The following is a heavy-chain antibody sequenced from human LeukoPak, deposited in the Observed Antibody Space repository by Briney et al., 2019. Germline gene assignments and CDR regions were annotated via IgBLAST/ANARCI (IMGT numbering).Heavy chain of an antibody. CDR1: DYTFTNYD. V-gene: IGHV1-18*01. Sequence: GASVKVSCRASDYTFTNYDLSWVRQAPGQGLEWMGWISAYNGSTKNAQKPQGRVTMTTDTSTSTAYMELRSLRSDDTAVYYCARARGYSDVGTGFDIWGQGTMVTVSS. J-gene: IGHJ3*02. D-gene: IGHD5-18*01. CDR3: ARARGYSDVGTGFDI. CDR2: ISAYNGST.